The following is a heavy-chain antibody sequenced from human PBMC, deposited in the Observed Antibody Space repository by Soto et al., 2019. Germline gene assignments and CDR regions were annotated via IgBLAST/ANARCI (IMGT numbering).Heavy chain of an antibody. CDR3: ARDGRGYSSGWNPGYYFDY. Sequence: SETLSLTCTVSGGSISSYYWSWIRQPPGKGLEWIGYIYYRGSTNYNPSLKSRVTISVATSKNQFSLKLSSVTAADTAVYYCARDGRGYSSGWNPGYYFDYWGQGTLVTVYS. V-gene: IGHV4-59*01. CDR2: IYYRGST. D-gene: IGHD6-19*01. J-gene: IGHJ4*02. CDR1: GGSISSYY.